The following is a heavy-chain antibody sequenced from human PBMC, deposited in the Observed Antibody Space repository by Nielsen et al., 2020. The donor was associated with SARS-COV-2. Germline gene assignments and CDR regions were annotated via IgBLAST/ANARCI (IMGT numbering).Heavy chain of an antibody. CDR2: IYYCGIA. Sequence: SETLSLTCTVSGGSISTSGYYCSWFPQHLCKALAWSGFIYYCGIAQYNPSLESRVSMSVDTSNNYFSLCLTSVTAADTAVYYCARVDYGDYGAGMWFDSWGQGILVTVSS. CDR1: GGSISTSGYY. V-gene: IGHV4-31*03. J-gene: IGHJ5*01. D-gene: IGHD4-17*01. CDR3: ARVDYGDYGAGMWFDS.